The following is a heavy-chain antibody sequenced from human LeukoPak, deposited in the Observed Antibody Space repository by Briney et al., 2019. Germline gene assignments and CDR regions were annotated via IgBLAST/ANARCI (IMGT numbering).Heavy chain of an antibody. Sequence: GGSLRLSCAASGLTFSSYGMSWVRQAPGKGLEWVSAISGSGGSTYYADSVKGRFTISRDNSKNTLYLQMNSLRAEDTAVYYCAKRRNTMIVVVDDYWGQGTLVTVSS. J-gene: IGHJ4*02. V-gene: IGHV3-23*01. CDR1: GLTFSSYG. CDR2: ISGSGGST. D-gene: IGHD3-22*01. CDR3: AKRRNTMIVVVDDY.